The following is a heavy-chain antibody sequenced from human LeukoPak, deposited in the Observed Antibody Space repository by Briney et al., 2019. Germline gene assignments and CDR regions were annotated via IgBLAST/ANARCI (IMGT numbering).Heavy chain of an antibody. CDR1: GGSFSGYY. CDR2: INHSGST. J-gene: IGHJ5*02. Sequence: SETLSLTCAVYGGSFSGYYWSWIRQPPGKGLEWIGEINHSGSTNYNPSLKSRVTISVDTSKNQFSLKLSSVTAADTAVYYCARDGGYYDYVWGSYRSHWFDPWGQGTLVTVSS. CDR3: ARDGGYYDYVWGSYRSHWFDP. V-gene: IGHV4-34*01. D-gene: IGHD3-16*02.